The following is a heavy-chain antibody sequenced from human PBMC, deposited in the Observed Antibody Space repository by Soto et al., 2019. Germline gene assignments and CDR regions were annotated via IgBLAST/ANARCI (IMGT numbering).Heavy chain of an antibody. CDR2: INPNSGGT. CDR3: ARGNTLEWQFRNYYYYGMEV. D-gene: IGHD3-3*01. V-gene: IGHV1-2*04. J-gene: IGHJ6*02. CDR1: GYTFTGYY. Sequence: ASVKVSCKASGYTFTGYYMHWVRQAPGQGLEWMGWINPNSGGTNYAQKFQGWVNMTRDTSISTAYMELSRLRSDDTAVYYCARGNTLEWQFRNYYYYGMEVWGQGTTVTVSS.